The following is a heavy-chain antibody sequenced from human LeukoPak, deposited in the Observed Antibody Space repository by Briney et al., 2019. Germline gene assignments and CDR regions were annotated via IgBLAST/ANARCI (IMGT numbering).Heavy chain of an antibody. CDR2: INPNSGGT. D-gene: IGHD4-17*01. J-gene: IGHJ4*02. V-gene: IGHV1-2*02. CDR3: ARTLYATGTYYFDY. Sequence: ASVKVSCKASGYTFTGYYMHWVRQAPGQGLEWMGWINPNSGGTNYAQKFQGRVTMTRDTSISTAYMELSRLRSDDTAVYYCARTLYATGTYYFDYWGQGTLVTVSS. CDR1: GYTFTGYY.